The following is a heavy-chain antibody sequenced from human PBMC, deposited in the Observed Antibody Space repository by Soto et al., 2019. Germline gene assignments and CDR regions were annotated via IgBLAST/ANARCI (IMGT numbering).Heavy chain of an antibody. V-gene: IGHV1-8*01. CDR1: GYTFTSYD. CDR3: ARVRGIIDYDLWSGQYYYYYMDV. CDR2: MNPNSGNT. Sequence: GASVKVSCKASGYTFTSYDINWVRQATGQGLEWMGWMNPNSGNTGYAQKFQGRVTMTRNTSISTAYMELSSLRSEDTAVYYCARVRGIIDYDLWSGQYYYYYMDVWGKGTTVTVSS. J-gene: IGHJ6*03. D-gene: IGHD3-3*01.